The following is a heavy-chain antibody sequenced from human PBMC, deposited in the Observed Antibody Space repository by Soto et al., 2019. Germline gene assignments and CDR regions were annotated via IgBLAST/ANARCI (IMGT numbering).Heavy chain of an antibody. CDR2: IMPNSGRA. CDR1: GGTFSSYA. V-gene: IGHV1-69*01. Sequence: QVQLVQSGAEVKKPGSSVHVSCKPSGGTFSSYAISWVRQALGQGREWMGGIMPNSGRANYDQKFQSRVTITADEFTITAYMAVVSLTSADTPVYNCARGKGEKFDYGGQGTLVTVS. D-gene: IGHD3-10*01. J-gene: IGHJ4*02. CDR3: ARGKGEKFDY.